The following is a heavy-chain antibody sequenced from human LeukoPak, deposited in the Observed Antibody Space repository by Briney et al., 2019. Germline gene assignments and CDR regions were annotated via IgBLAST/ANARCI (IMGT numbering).Heavy chain of an antibody. Sequence: PSETLSLTCTASGGSFSSYDWSWIRQPPGKGLEWIGHIYYSGSTNYNPSLKSRVTISVDTSKNQLSLKLSSVTAADTAVYYCACRRVCYRFGYWGQGSLVTVSS. V-gene: IGHV4-59*01. CDR1: GGSFSSYD. CDR3: ACRRVCYRFGY. CDR2: IYYSGST. D-gene: IGHD2-8*01. J-gene: IGHJ4*02.